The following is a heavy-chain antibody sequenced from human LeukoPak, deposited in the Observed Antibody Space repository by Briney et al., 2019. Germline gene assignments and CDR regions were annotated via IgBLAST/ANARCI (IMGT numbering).Heavy chain of an antibody. Sequence: GGSLRLSCAASGFTFSSYEMNWVRQAPGKGLEWVSVIYSGGSTYYADSVKGRFTISRDNSKNTLYLQMNSLRAEDTAVYYCAKGGYYDSSGPPGYWGQGTLVTVSS. J-gene: IGHJ4*02. V-gene: IGHV3-66*01. CDR1: GFTFSSYE. CDR2: IYSGGST. D-gene: IGHD3-22*01. CDR3: AKGGYYDSSGPPGY.